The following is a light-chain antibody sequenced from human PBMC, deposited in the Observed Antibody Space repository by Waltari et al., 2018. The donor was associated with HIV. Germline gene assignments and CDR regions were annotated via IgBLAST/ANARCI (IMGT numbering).Light chain of an antibody. CDR1: QLAQKY. CDR2: HDS. J-gene: IGLJ1*01. V-gene: IGLV3-1*01. CDR3: QTWDNNFYV. Sequence: SYELTQPPSVSVSPGQTASIICSGDQLAQKYIGWYQQKSGQSPVLVIYHDSKRPPGIPERFSGSSSGHTATLTISETQTVDEADYYCQTWDNNFYVFGTGTKVTVL.